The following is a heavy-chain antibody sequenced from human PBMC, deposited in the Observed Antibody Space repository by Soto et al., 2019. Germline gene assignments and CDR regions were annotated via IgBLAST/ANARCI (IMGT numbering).Heavy chain of an antibody. CDR3: ARDPSSGYYAEEGFDY. J-gene: IGHJ4*02. V-gene: IGHV4-59*01. CDR1: GGSISTYY. D-gene: IGHD3-22*01. Sequence: QVQLQESGPGLVKPSETLSLTCTVSGGSISTYYWSWIRQPPGKGLEWIGYIYHSGNTYYNPSLKSRVTMSIDTSKNQFSLKLSSVTAADTAVYYCARDPSSGYYAEEGFDYWGQGTLVTVSS. CDR2: IYHSGNT.